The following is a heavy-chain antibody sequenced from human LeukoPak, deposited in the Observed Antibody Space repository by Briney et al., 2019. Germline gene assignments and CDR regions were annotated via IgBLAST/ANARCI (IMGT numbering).Heavy chain of an antibody. CDR3: ARVVYCSRTSCPLDN. D-gene: IGHD2-2*01. Sequence: GGSLRLSCAASGFTFSSYWMHWVRQAPGKGLVWVSRITGDGSTTTYADSVKGRFTISRDNAKNTLYLQMNSLRAEDTAVYYCARVVYCSRTSCPLDNWGQGTLVTVSS. V-gene: IGHV3-74*01. J-gene: IGHJ4*02. CDR1: GFTFSSYW. CDR2: ITGDGSTT.